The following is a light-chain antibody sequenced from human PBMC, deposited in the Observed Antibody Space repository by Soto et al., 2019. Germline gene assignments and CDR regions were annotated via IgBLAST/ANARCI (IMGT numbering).Light chain of an antibody. CDR3: SSYWTGRSYV. CDR1: SSDVGGYEY. Sequence: QSALTQPASVSGSPGQSITISCTGTSSDVGGYEYVSWYQQYPGKAPKLMIYEVIDRPAGAPRRFSGSKSGNTASLTITGLQAEDEADYYCSSYWTGRSYVFGTGTKLTVL. CDR2: EVI. J-gene: IGLJ1*01. V-gene: IGLV2-14*01.